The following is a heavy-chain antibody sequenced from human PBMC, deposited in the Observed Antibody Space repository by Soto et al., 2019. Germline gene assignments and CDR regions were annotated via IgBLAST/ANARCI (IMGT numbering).Heavy chain of an antibody. CDR1: GFTFSSYA. D-gene: IGHD3-22*01. Sequence: GGSLRLSCAASGFTFSSYAMSWVRQAPGKGLEWVSAISGSGGSTYYADSVKGRFTISRDNSKNTLYLQMNSLRAEDTAVYYCAKDWSPYYDSSGYYYGDAFDIWGQGTMVTVSS. CDR3: AKDWSPYYDSSGYYYGDAFDI. CDR2: ISGSGGST. V-gene: IGHV3-23*01. J-gene: IGHJ3*02.